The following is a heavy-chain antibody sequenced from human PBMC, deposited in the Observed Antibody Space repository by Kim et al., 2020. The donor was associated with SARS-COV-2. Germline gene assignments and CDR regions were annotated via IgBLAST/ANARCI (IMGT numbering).Heavy chain of an antibody. D-gene: IGHD2-15*01. CDR2: IYYSGST. CDR3: ASSKRGYCSGGSCYGFGP. Sequence: SETLSLTCTVSGGSISSGGYYWSWIRQHPGKGLEWIGYIYYSGSTYYNPSLKSRVTISVDTSKNQFSLKLSSVTAADTAVYYCASSKRGYCSGGSCYGFGPWGQGTLVTVSS. CDR1: GGSISSGGYY. J-gene: IGHJ5*02. V-gene: IGHV4-31*03.